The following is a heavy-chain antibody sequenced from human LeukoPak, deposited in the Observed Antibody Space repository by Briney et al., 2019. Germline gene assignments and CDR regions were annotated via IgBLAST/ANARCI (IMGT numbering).Heavy chain of an antibody. CDR2: IYYSGST. D-gene: IGHD5-24*01. Sequence: SETLSLTCTVSGGSISSYYWSWIRQPPGKRLEWIGYIYYSGSTNYNPSLKSRVTISVDTSKNQFSLKLSSVTAADTAVYYCARAELATTFDYWGQGTLVTVSS. CDR1: GGSISSYY. V-gene: IGHV4-59*01. CDR3: ARAELATTFDY. J-gene: IGHJ4*02.